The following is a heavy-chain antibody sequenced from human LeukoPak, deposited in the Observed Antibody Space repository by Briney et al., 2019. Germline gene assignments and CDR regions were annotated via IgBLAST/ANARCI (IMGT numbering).Heavy chain of an antibody. CDR2: INPNSGGT. Sequence: GASVKVSCKASGYTFTAYYIHWARQAPGQGLEWMGRINPNSGGTNYAQKFQGRVTMTRDTSISTAYMELSRLRSDDTAVYYCAKEDDSGYDYPFDYWGQGTLVTVSS. CDR1: GYTFTAYY. CDR3: AKEDDSGYDYPFDY. J-gene: IGHJ4*02. D-gene: IGHD5-12*01. V-gene: IGHV1-2*06.